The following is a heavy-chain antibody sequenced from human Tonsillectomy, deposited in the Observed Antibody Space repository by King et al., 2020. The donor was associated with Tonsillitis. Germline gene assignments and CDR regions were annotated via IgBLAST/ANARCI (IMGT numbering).Heavy chain of an antibody. CDR3: ARGPGDKKASHMVATFSWYFDL. Sequence: VQLQQWGAGLLKPSETLSLTCAVYGGSFSGYFWSWIRQSPGKGLEWIGEINHSGSSNSSPSLESRVAISVDTSKNQFSLKLSSVTAADTAVYYCARGPGDKKASHMVATFSWYFDLWGSGTLVTVSS. V-gene: IGHV4-34*01. CDR1: GGSFSGYF. CDR2: INHSGSS. J-gene: IGHJ2*01. D-gene: IGHD5-12*01.